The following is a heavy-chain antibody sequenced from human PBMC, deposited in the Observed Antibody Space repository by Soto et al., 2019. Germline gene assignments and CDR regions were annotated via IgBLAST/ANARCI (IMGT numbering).Heavy chain of an antibody. CDR3: AKDTKGDHVPRGDFDY. Sequence: GGSLRLSCAASGFTFSSYAMSWVRQAPGKGLEWVSAISGSGGSTYYADSVKGRFTISRDNSKNTLYLQMNSLRAEDTAVYYSAKDTKGDHVPRGDFDYWGQGTLVTVSS. D-gene: IGHD2-21*02. V-gene: IGHV3-23*01. CDR2: ISGSGGST. CDR1: GFTFSSYA. J-gene: IGHJ4*02.